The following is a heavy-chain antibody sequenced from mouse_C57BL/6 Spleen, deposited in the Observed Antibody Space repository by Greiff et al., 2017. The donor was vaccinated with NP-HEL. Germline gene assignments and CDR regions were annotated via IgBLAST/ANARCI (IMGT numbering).Heavy chain of an antibody. CDR3: ARDWDDAMDY. D-gene: IGHD4-1*01. CDR1: GYTFTSYW. CDR2: IHPNSGST. V-gene: IGHV1-64*01. Sequence: VQLQQSGAELVKPGASVKLSCKASGYTFTSYWMHWVKQRPGQGLEWIGMIHPNSGSTNYNEKFKSKATLTVDKSSSTAYMQLSSLTSEDSAVYYWARDWDDAMDYWGQGTSVTVAS. J-gene: IGHJ4*01.